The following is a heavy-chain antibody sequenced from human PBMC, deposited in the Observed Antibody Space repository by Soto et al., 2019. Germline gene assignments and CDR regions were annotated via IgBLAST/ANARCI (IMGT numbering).Heavy chain of an antibody. CDR1: GFTFSDYY. CDR2: ISGSGTTI. Sequence: LRLSCAGSGFTFSDYYMSWIRQAPGKGLEWVSYISGSGTTIYYADSVRGRFTISRDNTKNSLYLQMNSLRAEDTAVYYCARDNYCGADCYSGIFDYWGQGNPVTVSS. J-gene: IGHJ4*02. CDR3: ARDNYCGADCYSGIFDY. V-gene: IGHV3-11*01. D-gene: IGHD2-21*02.